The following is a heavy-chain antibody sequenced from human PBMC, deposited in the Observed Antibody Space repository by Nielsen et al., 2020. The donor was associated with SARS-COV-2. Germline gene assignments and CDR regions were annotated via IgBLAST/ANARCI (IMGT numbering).Heavy chain of an antibody. Sequence: GESLKISCAASGFPFDDYGMSWVRQAPGKGLEWVAGINWNSGSTGYADSVEGRFTISRDNAMNTLYLEIKSLRADDTALYYCARGGSGGYREHDMDVWGQGTTITVSS. D-gene: IGHD5-12*01. V-gene: IGHV3-20*04. CDR2: INWNSGST. J-gene: IGHJ6*02. CDR1: GFPFDDYG. CDR3: ARGGSGGYREHDMDV.